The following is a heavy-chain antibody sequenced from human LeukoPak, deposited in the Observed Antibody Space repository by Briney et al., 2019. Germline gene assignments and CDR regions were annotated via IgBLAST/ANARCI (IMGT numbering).Heavy chain of an antibody. D-gene: IGHD6-13*01. J-gene: IGHJ5*02. V-gene: IGHV4-34*01. CDR2: INHSGST. CDR3: ARGQYSSSWYASNWFDP. CDR1: GGSFSGYY. Sequence: SETLSLTCAVYGGSFSGYYWSWIRQPPGKGLEWIGEINHSGSTNHNPSLKSRVTISVDTSKNQFSLKLSSVTAADTAVYYCARGQYSSSWYASNWFDPWGQGTLVTVSS.